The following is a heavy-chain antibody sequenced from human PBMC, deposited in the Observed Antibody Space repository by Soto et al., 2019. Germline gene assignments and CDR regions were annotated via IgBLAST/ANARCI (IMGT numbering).Heavy chain of an antibody. Sequence: QVQLQESGPGLVKPSETLSLTCSVSGGSISDYYWSWIRQPPGRGLEWIGYIYKSGSTNYNPSLKSRVTISVDTSKNLFSLKLSSVTAADTAVYYCARDQNGSPHFDYWGQGTLVIVSS. J-gene: IGHJ4*02. V-gene: IGHV4-59*01. D-gene: IGHD1-26*01. CDR1: GGSISDYY. CDR3: ARDQNGSPHFDY. CDR2: IYKSGST.